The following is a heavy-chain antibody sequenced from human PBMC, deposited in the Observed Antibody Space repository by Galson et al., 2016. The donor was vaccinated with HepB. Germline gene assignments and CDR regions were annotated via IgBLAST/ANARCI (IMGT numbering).Heavy chain of an antibody. CDR2: IKSKTDGGTT. J-gene: IGHJ4*02. D-gene: IGHD3-9*01. Sequence: SLRLSCAASGFTFSNAWMNWVRQAPGKGLEWVGRIKSKTDGGTTDYAAPVKGRFTISSDDSKNTLYLQMNSLKTEDTAVYYCTTDPLYDIADYWGQGTLVTVSS. CDR3: TTDPLYDIADY. CDR1: GFTFSNAW. V-gene: IGHV3-15*07.